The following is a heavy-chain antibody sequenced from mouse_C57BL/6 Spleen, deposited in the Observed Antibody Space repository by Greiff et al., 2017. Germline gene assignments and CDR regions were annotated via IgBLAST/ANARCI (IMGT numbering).Heavy chain of an antibody. CDR2: IHPNSGST. Sequence: QVQLQQPGAELVKPGASVKLSCKASGYTFTSYWMHWVKQRPGQGLEWIGMIHPNSGSTNYNEKFKGKATLTADKSSSTAYMQLSSLTSEDSAVYFCAREKLGREDYAMDYWGQGTSVTVSS. J-gene: IGHJ4*01. CDR1: GYTFTSYW. CDR3: AREKLGREDYAMDY. D-gene: IGHD4-1*01. V-gene: IGHV1-64*01.